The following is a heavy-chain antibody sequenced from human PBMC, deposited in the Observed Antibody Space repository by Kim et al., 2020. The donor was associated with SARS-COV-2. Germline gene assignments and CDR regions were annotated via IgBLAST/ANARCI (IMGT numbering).Heavy chain of an antibody. J-gene: IGHJ6*02. V-gene: IGHV3-30*04. CDR3: ARDACSSTSCYVIYYYYGMDV. CDR2: ISYDGSNK. D-gene: IGHD2-2*01. CDR1: GFTFSSYA. Sequence: GGSLRLSCAASGFTFSSYAMHWVRQAPGKGLEWVAVISYDGSNKYYADSVKGRFTISRDNSKNTLYLQMNSLRAEDTAVYYCARDACSSTSCYVIYYYYGMDVWGQGTTVTVSS.